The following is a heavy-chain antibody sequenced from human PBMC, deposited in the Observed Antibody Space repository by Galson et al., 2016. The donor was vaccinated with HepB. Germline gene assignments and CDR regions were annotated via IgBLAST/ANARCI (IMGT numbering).Heavy chain of an antibody. D-gene: IGHD5-12*01. Sequence: SLRLSCAASRFTSRFTFSDYYMSWIRQAPGKGLEWVSYISGVGDTMYYADSVKGRFTISRDNAKNSLYLQMNSLRAEDTAVYYCATEDRVATTGIFDSWGQGALVTVSS. CDR1: RFTSRFTFSDYY. CDR3: ATEDRVATTGIFDS. J-gene: IGHJ4*02. CDR2: ISGVGDTM. V-gene: IGHV3-11*01.